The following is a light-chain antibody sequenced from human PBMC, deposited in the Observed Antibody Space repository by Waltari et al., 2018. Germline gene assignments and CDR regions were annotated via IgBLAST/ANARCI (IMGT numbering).Light chain of an antibody. Sequence: SYVLTQPPSVSVAPGETASIPCGGDNIGSYSVHWYQQKPGQAPPLIIFYDSDRPSGIPARFSGSNSGNTATLTITSVEAGDEARYYCHVWHAHFDPGVFGTGTEVTVL. CDR2: YDS. CDR3: HVWHAHFDPGV. J-gene: IGLJ1*01. CDR1: NIGSYS. V-gene: IGLV3-21*04.